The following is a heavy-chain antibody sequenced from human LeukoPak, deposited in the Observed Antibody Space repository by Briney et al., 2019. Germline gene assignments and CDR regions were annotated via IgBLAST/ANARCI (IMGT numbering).Heavy chain of an antibody. CDR1: GFTFSNYG. Sequence: PGGSLRLSCAASGFTFSNYGMQWVRQAPGKGLEWVAVISYSGERQYYVDSVKGRSTISRDNSENTLFLQMNSLRAEDTAVYYCARDVYIGYCSGGSCPIDYWGQGTLVTVSS. D-gene: IGHD2-15*01. J-gene: IGHJ4*02. CDR2: ISYSGERQ. V-gene: IGHV3-30*03. CDR3: ARDVYIGYCSGGSCPIDY.